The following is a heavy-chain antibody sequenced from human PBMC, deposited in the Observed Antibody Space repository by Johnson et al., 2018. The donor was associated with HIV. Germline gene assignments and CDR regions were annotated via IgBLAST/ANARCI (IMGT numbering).Heavy chain of an antibody. J-gene: IGHJ3*02. CDR1: GFTFSYYA. V-gene: IGHV3-30*04. Sequence: VQLVESGGGVVQPGRSLRLSCAATGFTFSYYAMHWVRQAPGKGLEWVAVISYDGSNKYYADSVKGRFTISRDNSKNTLYLQMNSLRAEDTAVYYCARGGVWGRYRYCGGGGFDIWGRGILVTVSS. CDR3: ARGGVWGRYRYCGGGGFDI. CDR2: ISYDGSNK. D-gene: IGHD3-16*02.